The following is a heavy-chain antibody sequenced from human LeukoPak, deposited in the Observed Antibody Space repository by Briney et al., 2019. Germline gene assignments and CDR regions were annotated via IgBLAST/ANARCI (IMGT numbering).Heavy chain of an antibody. CDR2: ISRTSDHI. CDR1: GFTFSAYS. J-gene: IGHJ4*02. V-gene: IGHV3-21*01. D-gene: IGHD5-24*01. CDR3: ARGVGNYRYYFDS. Sequence: PGGSLRLSCAASGFTFSAYSMNWVRQAPGKGLEWVSSISRTSDHIYYAGSVKGRFTISRDNAKHPLYLQMNSLRADDTAVYYCARGVGNYRYYFDSWGQGTLVTVSS.